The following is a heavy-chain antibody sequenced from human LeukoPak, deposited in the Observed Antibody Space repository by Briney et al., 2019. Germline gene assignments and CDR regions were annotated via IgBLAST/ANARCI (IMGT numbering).Heavy chain of an antibody. V-gene: IGHV4-59*12. D-gene: IGHD6-6*01. Sequence: SETLSLTCTVSGGSIIGYYWSWIRQPPGKGLEWIGYIYYSGSTNYNPSLKSRLTISIDTSENQFSLKLSSVTATYTAVYYCAREYSSSSGRRAFDIWGQGTMVTVSS. CDR1: GGSIIGYY. CDR3: AREYSSSSGRRAFDI. CDR2: IYYSGST. J-gene: IGHJ3*02.